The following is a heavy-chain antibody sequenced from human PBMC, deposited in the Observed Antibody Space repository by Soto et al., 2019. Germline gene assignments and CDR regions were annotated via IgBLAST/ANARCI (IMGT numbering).Heavy chain of an antibody. Sequence: QVQLQESGPGLVKPSQTLSLTCTVSGGSISSGDYYWNWIRQPPGKGMEWIGYIFYSGSTYYNPYLKSRIRISWDTSKNQFSMKLSSVTAADTVVYYCARVSYYYGSGSSSDYLGQGTRVTVSS. CDR3: ARVSYYYGSGSSSDY. CDR2: IFYSGST. V-gene: IGHV4-30-4*01. J-gene: IGHJ4*02. CDR1: GGSISSGDYY. D-gene: IGHD3-10*01.